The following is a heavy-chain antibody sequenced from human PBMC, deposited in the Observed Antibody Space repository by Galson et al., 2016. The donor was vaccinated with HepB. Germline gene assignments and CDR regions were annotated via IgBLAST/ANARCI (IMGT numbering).Heavy chain of an antibody. CDR1: GFTFSNYV. Sequence: SLRLSCAASGFTFSNYVMNWVRQAPGKGLEWVSAISGSGTNTYYEDSVKGRFTISRDNSKNTLFLQMNSLRAEDTAVYYCAKSLLGVTLVSYYYVMDVWGQRTTVTVSS. CDR2: ISGSGTNT. D-gene: IGHD2-21*02. J-gene: IGHJ6*02. V-gene: IGHV3-23*01. CDR3: AKSLLGVTLVSYYYVMDV.